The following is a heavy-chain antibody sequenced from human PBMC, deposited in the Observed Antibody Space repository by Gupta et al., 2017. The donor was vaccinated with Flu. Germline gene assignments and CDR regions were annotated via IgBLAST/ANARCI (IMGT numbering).Heavy chain of an antibody. CDR3: AKDLYSGDDWGYYSHGIDV. D-gene: IGHD5-12*01. V-gene: IGHV3-30*18. CDR2: ISYDGRNK. J-gene: IGHJ6*02. Sequence: QVHLVESVGGVVRPGRSLRLSCAASGFTPSNSGMHWVRQAPGKGLEWVAVISYDGRNKYYAESLEGRFTISRDNSKNTLFLQMNSLRAEDTAVYXCAKDLYSGDDWGYYSHGIDVRGQGPTVTVSS. CDR1: GFTPSNSG.